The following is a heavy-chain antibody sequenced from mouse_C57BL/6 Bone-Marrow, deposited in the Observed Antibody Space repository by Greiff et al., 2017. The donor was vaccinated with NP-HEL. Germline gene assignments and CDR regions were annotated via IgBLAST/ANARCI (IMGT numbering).Heavy chain of an antibody. CDR1: GYTFTDYN. CDR2: INPNNGGT. J-gene: IGHJ1*03. CDR3: AIYGYDGLFDV. V-gene: IGHV1-22*01. D-gene: IGHD2-2*01. Sequence: VQLKQSGPELVKPGASVKMSCKASGYTFTDYNMHWVKQSHGKSLEWIGYINPNNGGTSYNQKFKGKATLTVNKSSSTAYMELRSLTSEDSAVYYCAIYGYDGLFDVWGTGTTVTVSS.